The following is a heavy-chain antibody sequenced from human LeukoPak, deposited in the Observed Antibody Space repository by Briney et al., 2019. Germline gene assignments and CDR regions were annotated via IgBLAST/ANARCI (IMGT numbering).Heavy chain of an antibody. CDR2: IRYDGSDK. Sequence: GGSLRLSCSASGFTFSRFGMRWVRQAPGKGLEWVALIRYDGSDKYYADSVKGRFIISRDNSKNTVYLQTDSLRAEDTAVYYCARKGYTGRYSHGMDVWGQGTTVTVSS. V-gene: IGHV3-33*08. CDR3: ARKGYTGRYSHGMDV. J-gene: IGHJ6*02. CDR1: GFTFSRFG. D-gene: IGHD1-26*01.